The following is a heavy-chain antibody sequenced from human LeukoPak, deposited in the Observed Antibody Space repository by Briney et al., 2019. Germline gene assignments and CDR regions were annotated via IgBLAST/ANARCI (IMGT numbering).Heavy chain of an antibody. V-gene: IGHV4-34*01. J-gene: IGHJ4*02. D-gene: IGHD2-2*01. CDR1: GGSFSGYY. Sequence: SETLSLTCAVYGGSFSGYYWSWIRQPPGKGLEWIGEINHSGSTNYNPSLKSRVTISVDTSKNQFSLKLSSVTAADTAVYYCARLPVGYCSSTSCMPNWGQGTPVTVSS. CDR2: INHSGST. CDR3: ARLPVGYCSSTSCMPN.